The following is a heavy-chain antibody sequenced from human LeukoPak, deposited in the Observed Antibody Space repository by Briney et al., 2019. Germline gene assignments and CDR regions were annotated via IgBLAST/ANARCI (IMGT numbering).Heavy chain of an antibody. V-gene: IGHV4-34*01. CDR1: GGTFSGYY. CDR3: ARRGYDNTRLFNDY. Sequence: SSETLSLTCAVYGGTFSGYYWSRIRQPPGKGLEWIEGINRSGSTNYNPCPERGVSILVDTSKNQLSLKLSSVTAADTAVYYCARRGYDNTRLFNDYWGQGTLVSVSS. D-gene: IGHD3-3*01. CDR2: INRSGST. J-gene: IGHJ4*02.